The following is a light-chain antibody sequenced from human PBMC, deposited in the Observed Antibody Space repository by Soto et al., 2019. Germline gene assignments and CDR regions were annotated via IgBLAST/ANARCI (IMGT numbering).Light chain of an antibody. CDR1: QGIRND. CDR2: AAS. J-gene: IGKJ2*01. Sequence: DIQMTQSTSSLSASVGDRVTITCRASQGIRNDLGWYQQKPGTAPKRLLYAASSLQSGVPSRFSGSRSGTAFTLTVGSLQPEDFATDVWLQHNSYFSFGQGTTLETK. CDR3: LQHNSYFS. V-gene: IGKV1-17*01.